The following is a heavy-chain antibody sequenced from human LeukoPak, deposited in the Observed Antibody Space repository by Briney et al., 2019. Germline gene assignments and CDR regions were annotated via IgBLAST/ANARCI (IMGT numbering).Heavy chain of an antibody. CDR1: GGSIRSYY. CDR2: IYHSENA. V-gene: IGHV4-59*08. CDR3: ARVGGYPLSAFDI. D-gene: IGHD3-22*01. J-gene: IGHJ3*02. Sequence: SETLSLTCTVSGGSIRSYYWSWIRQPPGKGLEWIGYIYHSENANYNPSLKSRITTSIDTSKNQFSLNLNSVTAADTAVYYCARVGGYPLSAFDIWGQGTMVTVSS.